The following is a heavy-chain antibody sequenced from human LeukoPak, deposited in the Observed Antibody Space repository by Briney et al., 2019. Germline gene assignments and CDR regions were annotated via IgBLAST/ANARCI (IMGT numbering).Heavy chain of an antibody. D-gene: IGHD3-10*01. J-gene: IGHJ6*02. CDR1: GGSISSYY. CDR3: ARAIWFGEKPYYYYGMDV. CDR2: IYTSGST. Sequence: SETLSLTCTVSGGSISSYYWSWIRQPAGKGLEWIGRIYTSGSTYYNPSLKSRVTISVDTSKNQFSLKLSSVTAADTAVYYCARAIWFGEKPYYYYGMDVWGQGTTVTVSS. V-gene: IGHV4-4*07.